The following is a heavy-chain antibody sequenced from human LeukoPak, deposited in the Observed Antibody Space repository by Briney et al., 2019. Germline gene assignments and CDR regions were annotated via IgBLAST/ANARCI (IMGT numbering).Heavy chain of an antibody. CDR2: ISSSGSTI. Sequence: GGSLRLTCAASGFTFSDYYMSWIRQAPGKGLEWVSYISSSGSTIYYADSVKGRFTISRDNAKNSLYLQMNSLRAEDTAVYYCARDFRGYSYALYYYYYYMDVWGKGTTVTVSS. J-gene: IGHJ6*03. CDR1: GFTFSDYY. D-gene: IGHD5-18*01. V-gene: IGHV3-11*01. CDR3: ARDFRGYSYALYYYYYYMDV.